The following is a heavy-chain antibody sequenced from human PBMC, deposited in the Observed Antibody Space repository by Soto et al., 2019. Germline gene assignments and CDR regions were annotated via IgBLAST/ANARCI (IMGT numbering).Heavy chain of an antibody. CDR3: ASSKYDVVAGSVWFDP. CDR1: GDSISSADYY. V-gene: IGHV4-30-4*01. J-gene: IGHJ5*02. Sequence: SETLSLTCTVSGDSISSADYYWSWIRQTPGKGLEWIGHIFHSGNTYYNPSLKGRVTISLDHSRNQFSLRLNSVTAADTAVYFCASSKYDVVAGSVWFDPWGQGTLVTVSS. CDR2: IFHSGNT. D-gene: IGHD2-21*01.